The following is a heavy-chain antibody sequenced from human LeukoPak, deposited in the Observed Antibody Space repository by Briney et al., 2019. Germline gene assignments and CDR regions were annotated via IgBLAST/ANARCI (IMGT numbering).Heavy chain of an antibody. J-gene: IGHJ4*02. CDR2: ISASRGST. Sequence: GASLRLSCEASGFTFSSYALSWVRQAPGKGLEWVSAISASRGSTYYADSVKGRFTISRDNSKNTLYLQMSSLRDEDTAVYYCAKAPAALIKGSFDYWGQGTLVTVSS. CDR3: AKAPAALIKGSFDY. D-gene: IGHD2-2*01. CDR1: GFTFSSYA. V-gene: IGHV3-23*01.